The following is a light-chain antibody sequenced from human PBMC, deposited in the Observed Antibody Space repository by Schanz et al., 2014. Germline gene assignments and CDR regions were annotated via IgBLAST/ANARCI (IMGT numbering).Light chain of an antibody. V-gene: IGLV1-40*01. CDR2: GNS. CDR3: AAWDDSVNGQM. Sequence: QSVLTQPPSVSGAPGQRVTISCTGSSSNIGAGYHVHWYQQLPGTAPKLLIHGNSNRPSGVPDRFSGSKSGISASLAISGLQSEDEADYYCAAWDDSVNGQMFGGGTKLTVL. CDR1: SSNIGAGYH. J-gene: IGLJ3*02.